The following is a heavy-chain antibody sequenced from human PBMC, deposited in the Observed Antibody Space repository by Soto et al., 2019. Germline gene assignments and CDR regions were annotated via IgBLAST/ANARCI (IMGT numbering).Heavy chain of an antibody. CDR2: INAGNGNT. V-gene: IGHV1-3*01. D-gene: IGHD2-15*01. Sequence: ASVKVSCKASGYTFTSYGMNWVRQAPGQRLEWMGWINAGNGNTKYSQKFQGRVTITRDTSASIVYMELSSLRSEDTAVYYCARDQVGDIYYYYGMDVWGQGTTVTVSS. CDR3: ARDQVGDIYYYYGMDV. J-gene: IGHJ6*02. CDR1: GYTFTSYG.